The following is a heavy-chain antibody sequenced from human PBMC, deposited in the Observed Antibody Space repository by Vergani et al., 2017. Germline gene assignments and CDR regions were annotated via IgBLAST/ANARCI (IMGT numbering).Heavy chain of an antibody. Sequence: QVQLQESGPGLVKPSETLSLTCTVSGGSISSYYWSWIRQPPGKGLEWIGYIYYSGSTNYNPSLKSRVTISVDTSKNQFSLKLSSVTAADTAVYYCSRVPRSGRWLQLSNNWFDPWGQGTLVTVSS. CDR3: SRVPRSGRWLQLSNNWFDP. J-gene: IGHJ5*02. CDR1: GGSISSYY. D-gene: IGHD5-24*01. CDR2: IYYSGST. V-gene: IGHV4-59*01.